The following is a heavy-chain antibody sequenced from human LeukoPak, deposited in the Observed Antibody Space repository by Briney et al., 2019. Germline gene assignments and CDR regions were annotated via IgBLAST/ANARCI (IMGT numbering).Heavy chain of an antibody. D-gene: IGHD3-10*01. Sequence: GGSLRLSCAASGFTLSSYWMSWVRQAPGKGLEWVANIKEDGSEKYYVDSVKGRFTISRDNAKNSLYLHMNSLTAEDTAMYYCARDWVAGVPFDAFDIWGQGTMLSVSS. CDR1: GFTLSSYW. CDR2: IKEDGSEK. CDR3: ARDWVAGVPFDAFDI. J-gene: IGHJ3*02. V-gene: IGHV3-7*03.